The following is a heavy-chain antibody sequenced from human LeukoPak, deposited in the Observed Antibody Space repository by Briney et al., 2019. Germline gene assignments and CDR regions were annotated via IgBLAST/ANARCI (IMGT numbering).Heavy chain of an antibody. D-gene: IGHD3-22*01. CDR1: GLTFSDYY. Sequence: KPGGSLRLSCAASGLTFSDYYMSWIRQAPGKGLEWVSYIGSSGTTIYYADSVKGRFTISRDNAKNSLYLQMNSLRAEDTAVYFCARWDSSGCLDYWGQGTLVTVSS. CDR2: IGSSGTTI. CDR3: ARWDSSGCLDY. V-gene: IGHV3-11*01. J-gene: IGHJ4*02.